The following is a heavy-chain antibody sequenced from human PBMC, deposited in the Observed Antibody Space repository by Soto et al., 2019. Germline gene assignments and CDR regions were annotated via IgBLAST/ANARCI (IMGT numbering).Heavy chain of an antibody. V-gene: IGHV3-30*18. D-gene: IGHD3-22*01. CDR2: ISYDGSNK. Sequence: GGSLRLSCAASGFTFSSYGMHWVRQAPGKGLEWVAVISYDGSNKYYADSVKGRFTISRDNSKNTLYLQMNSLRAEDTAVYYCAKDQYYDSSGYYSDHDAFDIWGQGTMVTVSS. J-gene: IGHJ3*02. CDR1: GFTFSSYG. CDR3: AKDQYYDSSGYYSDHDAFDI.